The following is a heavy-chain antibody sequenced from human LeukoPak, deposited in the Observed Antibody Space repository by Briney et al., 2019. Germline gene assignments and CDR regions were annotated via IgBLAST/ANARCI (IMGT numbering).Heavy chain of an antibody. CDR2: INHSGST. J-gene: IGHJ4*02. D-gene: IGHD4-11*01. Sequence: PGGSLRLSCAASGFTVSSNYMSWIRQPPGKGLEWIGEINHSGSTNYNPSLKSRVTISVDTSKNQFSLKLSSVTAADTAVYYCARFRFAVTLDYWGQGTLVTVSS. CDR1: GFTVSSNY. V-gene: IGHV4-34*01. CDR3: ARFRFAVTLDY.